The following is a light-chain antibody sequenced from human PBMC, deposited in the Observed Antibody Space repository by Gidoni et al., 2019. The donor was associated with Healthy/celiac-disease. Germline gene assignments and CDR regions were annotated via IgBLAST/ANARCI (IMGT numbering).Light chain of an antibody. CDR3: QQYYSYPRT. J-gene: IGKJ1*01. CDR1: QGISSD. CDR2: AAS. Sequence: AIRMTQSPSSFAASTGDRVTITCRASQGISSDLAWYQQKPGKDPNLLIYAASTLQSGVPSRFSGSGSGTDFTLTISCLQSEDFATYYCQQYYSYPRTFGQGTKVEIK. V-gene: IGKV1-8*01.